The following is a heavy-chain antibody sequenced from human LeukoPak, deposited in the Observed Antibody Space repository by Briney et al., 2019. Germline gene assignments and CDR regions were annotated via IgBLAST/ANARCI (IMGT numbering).Heavy chain of an antibody. Sequence: SAKVSCKASGGTFSSHAIAWVRQAPGQGPEWMGGIIPISGTADYAQKFQGRVTITTDQSTSTAYMELSSLTSDDTAVYYCARGLQYQLLKALRYYYMDVWGEGTTVTVSS. CDR1: GGTFSSHA. V-gene: IGHV1-69*05. D-gene: IGHD2-2*01. J-gene: IGHJ6*03. CDR3: ARGLQYQLLKALRYYYMDV. CDR2: IIPISGTA.